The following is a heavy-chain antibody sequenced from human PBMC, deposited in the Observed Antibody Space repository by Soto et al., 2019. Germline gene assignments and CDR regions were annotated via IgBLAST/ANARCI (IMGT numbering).Heavy chain of an antibody. CDR3: ARGVDGGVDV. V-gene: IGHV1-8*01. Sequence: QVQLVQSGAEVTKPGASVKVSCKASGYTFTSYDINWVRQATGQGLEWMGWMSPNSGATGYAQKLQGRVTMTRDTSIGAAYRELSNLRSEDTAIYYWARGVDGGVDVWGQGSTVTVSS. J-gene: IGHJ6*02. CDR1: GYTFTSYD. CDR2: MSPNSGAT. D-gene: IGHD2-15*01.